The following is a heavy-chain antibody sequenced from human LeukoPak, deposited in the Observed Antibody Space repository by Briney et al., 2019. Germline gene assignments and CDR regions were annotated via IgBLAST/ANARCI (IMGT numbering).Heavy chain of an antibody. CDR3: AGGYSSGWYEK. CDR1: GYSISSGYY. J-gene: IGHJ4*02. D-gene: IGHD6-19*01. Sequence: SETLSLTCTVSGYSISSGYYWGWIRQPPGKGLEWIGSIYHSGSTYYNPSLKSRVTISVDTSKNQFSLKLSSVTAADTAVYYCAGGYSSGWYEKWGQGTRVTVSS. V-gene: IGHV4-38-2*02. CDR2: IYHSGST.